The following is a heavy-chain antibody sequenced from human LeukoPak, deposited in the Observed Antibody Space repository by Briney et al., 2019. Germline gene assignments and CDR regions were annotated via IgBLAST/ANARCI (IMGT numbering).Heavy chain of an antibody. Sequence: SDTLSLTCSVSGGSHSTYSWSCAPDSPGKRLEWIGYIYYGGTTNYNPSLKSRVTVSADTAKNQFSLRLRSVTAADTAIYYCARDTTVASGMQHWGQGTLVTVSS. D-gene: IGHD4-23*01. V-gene: IGHV4-59*01. J-gene: IGHJ4*02. CDR1: GGSHSTYS. CDR3: ARDTTVASGMQH. CDR2: IYYGGTT.